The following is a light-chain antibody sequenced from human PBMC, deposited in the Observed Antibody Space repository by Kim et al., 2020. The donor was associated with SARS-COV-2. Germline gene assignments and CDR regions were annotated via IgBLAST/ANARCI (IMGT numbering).Light chain of an antibody. CDR1: QSVSSY. J-gene: IGKJ4*01. Sequence: LSRGERATRSCRASQSVSSYLAWYQQKPGQAPRLLIFDASNRATGIPARFSGSGSGTDFTLTISSLEPEDFAVYYCQQRRSWPLTFGGGTKVDIK. V-gene: IGKV3-11*01. CDR2: DAS. CDR3: QQRRSWPLT.